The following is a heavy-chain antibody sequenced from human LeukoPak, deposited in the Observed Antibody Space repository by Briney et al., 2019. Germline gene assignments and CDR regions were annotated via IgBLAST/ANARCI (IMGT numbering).Heavy chain of an antibody. CDR1: GFDLISYA. CDR2: ISSNGEST. Sequence: GGSLRLSCSVSGFDLISYAMHWVRQAPGKGLEYVSSISSNGESTYYADSVKGRFSTSRDNSKNTLYLQMSSLRVEDTAVYYCVKDRFIDYWGQGTLVTVSS. V-gene: IGHV3-64D*08. J-gene: IGHJ4*02. CDR3: VKDRFIDY.